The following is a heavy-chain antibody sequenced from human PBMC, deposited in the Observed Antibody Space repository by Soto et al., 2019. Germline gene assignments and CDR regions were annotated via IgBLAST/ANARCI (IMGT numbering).Heavy chain of an antibody. D-gene: IGHD2-2*01. V-gene: IGHV3-7*01. Sequence: GGSLRLSCTASGFTFSSYWMSWVRQAPGKGLEWVANIKQDGSEKYYVDSVKGRFTISRDNAKNSLYLQMSSLRAEDTAVYYCARGVVGRSIIIRSCYVDDWGQGTLVTVSS. CDR1: GFTFSSYW. J-gene: IGHJ1*01. CDR3: ARGVVGRSIIIRSCYVDD. CDR2: IKQDGSEK.